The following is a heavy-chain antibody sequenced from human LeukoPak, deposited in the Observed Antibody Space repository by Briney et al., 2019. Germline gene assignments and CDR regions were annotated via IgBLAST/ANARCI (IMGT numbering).Heavy chain of an antibody. CDR3: ARVPVLGTRENFQR. J-gene: IGHJ1*01. CDR1: RFAVGSNY. V-gene: IGHV3-66*01. Sequence: GGSLRLSCVASRFAVGSNYMSWVRQAPGKGLEWVSIIYSGGSRYYADSVKGRFTISRDISQNTLFLEMNSLRVEDTAVYYCARVPVLGTRENFQRWGQGTLVTVSS. D-gene: IGHD4-23*01. CDR2: IYSGGSR.